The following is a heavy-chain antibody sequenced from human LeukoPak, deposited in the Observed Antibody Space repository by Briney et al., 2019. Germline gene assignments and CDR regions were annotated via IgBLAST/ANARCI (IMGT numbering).Heavy chain of an antibody. CDR2: INHSGST. Sequence: SETLSLTCAVYGGSFSGYYWSWIRQPPGKGLEWIGEINHSGSTNYNPSLKSRVTISVDTSKNQFSLKLSSVTAADAAVYYCARAYYYDSSAGYWGQGTLVTVSS. CDR3: ARAYYYDSSAGY. J-gene: IGHJ4*02. V-gene: IGHV4-34*01. CDR1: GGSFSGYY. D-gene: IGHD3-22*01.